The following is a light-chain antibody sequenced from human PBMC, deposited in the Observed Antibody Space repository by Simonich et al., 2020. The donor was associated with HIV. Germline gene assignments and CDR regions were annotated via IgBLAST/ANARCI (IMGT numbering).Light chain of an antibody. CDR3: SSYTTINTLI. CDR1: NSDVGGYNY. Sequence: QSALTQPASVSGSPGQSLTISCTGTNSDVGGYNYFSWYQQHPGKAPKVMIYDVSNRPSGISDRFSGSKSGNTASLTISGLQAEDEADYYCSSYTTINTLIFGGGTKLTVL. J-gene: IGLJ2*01. V-gene: IGLV2-14*01. CDR2: DVS.